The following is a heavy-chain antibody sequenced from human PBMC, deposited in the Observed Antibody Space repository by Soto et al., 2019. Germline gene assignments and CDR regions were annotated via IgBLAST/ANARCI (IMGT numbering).Heavy chain of an antibody. CDR2: ISGSGGST. J-gene: IGHJ6*02. Sequence: GGALRLSCAASGFTFSSYAMSWVRQAPGKGLEWVSAISGSGGSTYYADSVKGRFTISRDNSKNTLYLQMNSLRAEDTAVYYCAKLHDYGDYPYYYGMDVWGQGTTVTVSS. D-gene: IGHD4-17*01. CDR3: AKLHDYGDYPYYYGMDV. CDR1: GFTFSSYA. V-gene: IGHV3-23*01.